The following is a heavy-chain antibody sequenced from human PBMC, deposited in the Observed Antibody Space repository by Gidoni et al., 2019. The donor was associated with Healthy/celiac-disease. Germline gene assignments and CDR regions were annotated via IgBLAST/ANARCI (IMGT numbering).Heavy chain of an antibody. CDR1: GGTFSSYA. Sequence: QVQLVQSGAEVKKPGSSVKVSCQASGGTFSSYAISWVRPAPGQGLEWMGGIIPIFGTANYAQKFQGRVTITADESTSTAYMELSSLRSEDTAVYYCARDGKWLGRWDYFDYWGQGTLVTVSS. CDR2: IIPIFGTA. CDR3: ARDGKWLGRWDYFDY. J-gene: IGHJ4*02. D-gene: IGHD6-19*01. V-gene: IGHV1-69*01.